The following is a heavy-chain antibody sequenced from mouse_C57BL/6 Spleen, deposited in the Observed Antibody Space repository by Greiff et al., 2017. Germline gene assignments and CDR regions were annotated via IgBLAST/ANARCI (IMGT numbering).Heavy chain of an antibody. Sequence: VQLQQSGAELMKPGASVKLSCKATGYTFTGYWIEWVKQRPGHGLEWIGEILPGSGSTNYNEKFKGKATFTADTYSNTAYMQLRSLTTEDSAIYYCARIYYGNFYAMDYWGQGTSVTVSS. CDR1: GYTFTGYW. V-gene: IGHV1-9*01. D-gene: IGHD2-1*01. CDR2: ILPGSGST. J-gene: IGHJ4*01. CDR3: ARIYYGNFYAMDY.